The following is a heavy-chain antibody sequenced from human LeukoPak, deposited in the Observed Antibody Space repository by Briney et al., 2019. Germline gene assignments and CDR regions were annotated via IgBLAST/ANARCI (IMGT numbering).Heavy chain of an antibody. CDR1: VGTFSSYA. CDR3: ARGGMGGSGSYRFDY. Sequence: ASVKVSCKASVGTFSSYAISWVRQAPGQGLEWMGGIIPIFGTVNNAQKFQGRVTITTDESTSTAYMELSSLRSEDTAVYYCARGGMGGSGSYRFDYWGQGTLVTVSS. D-gene: IGHD3-10*01. V-gene: IGHV1-69*05. CDR2: IIPIFGTV. J-gene: IGHJ4*02.